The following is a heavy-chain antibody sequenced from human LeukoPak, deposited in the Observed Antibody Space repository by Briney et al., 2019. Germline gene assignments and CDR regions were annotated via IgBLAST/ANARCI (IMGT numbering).Heavy chain of an antibody. Sequence: KPGGSLRLSCAASGFTFSNAWMSWVRQAPGKGLEWVGRIKSKTDGGTTDYAAPVKGRFTISRDDSKNTLYLQMNSLKTEDTAVYYCTTDQVGATLGYYYYGMDVWGQGTTVTVSS. CDR3: TTDQVGATLGYYYYGMDV. V-gene: IGHV3-15*01. D-gene: IGHD1-26*01. CDR2: IKSKTDGGTT. CDR1: GFTFSNAW. J-gene: IGHJ6*02.